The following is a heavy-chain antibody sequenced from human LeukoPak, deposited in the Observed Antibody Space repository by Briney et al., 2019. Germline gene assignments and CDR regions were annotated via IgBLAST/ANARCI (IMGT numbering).Heavy chain of an antibody. CDR1: GGTFSSYA. Sequence: ASVKVSCKASGGTFSSYAISWVRQAPGQGLEWMGGIIPIFGTANYAQKFQGRVTITTDESTSTAYMELSSPRSEDTAVYYCARTAIVEMATISHYYYYYYMDVWGKGTTVTVSS. J-gene: IGHJ6*03. V-gene: IGHV1-69*05. CDR3: ARTAIVEMATISHYYYYYYMDV. CDR2: IIPIFGTA. D-gene: IGHD5-24*01.